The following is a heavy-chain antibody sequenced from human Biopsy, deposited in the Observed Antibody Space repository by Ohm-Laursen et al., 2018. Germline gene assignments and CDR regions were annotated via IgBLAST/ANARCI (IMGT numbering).Heavy chain of an antibody. J-gene: IGHJ3*01. CDR3: AREDEGLLRALDL. V-gene: IGHV4-4*07. Sequence: GTLSLTCTVSGASMTGYFWTWVRQPAGKGLEWIGHIYTIGDTTYNPFLESRVTMSLDTSENQFSLKTTSLTAADTAVYFCAREDEGLLRALDLWGQGTMVTVSS. CDR1: GASMTGYF. D-gene: IGHD3-3*01. CDR2: IYTIGDT.